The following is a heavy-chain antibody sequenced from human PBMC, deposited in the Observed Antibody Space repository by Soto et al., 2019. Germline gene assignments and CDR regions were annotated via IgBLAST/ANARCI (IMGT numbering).Heavy chain of an antibody. V-gene: IGHV5-51*01. CDR2: IYPGDSDT. Sequence: GESLKISCKGSGYSFTSYWIGWVRQMPGKGLEWMGIIYPGDSDTRYSPSFQGQVTISADKSISTAYLQWSSLKASDTAMYYCARQSTCGGDCYSSLFPDDNYYYGMDVWGQGTTVTVSS. D-gene: IGHD2-21*02. CDR1: GYSFTSYW. CDR3: ARQSTCGGDCYSSLFPDDNYYYGMDV. J-gene: IGHJ6*02.